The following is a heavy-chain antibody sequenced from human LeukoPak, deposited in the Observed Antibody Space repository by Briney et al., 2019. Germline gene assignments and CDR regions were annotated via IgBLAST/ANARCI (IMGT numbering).Heavy chain of an antibody. V-gene: IGHV3-7*03. CDR1: GFTFSNYW. J-gene: IGHJ6*04. D-gene: IGHD6-13*01. CDR2: IRPDGSDD. Sequence: GGSLRLSCAASGFTFSNYWMSWVRQAPGKGLEWVASIRPDGSDDYYMDSVKGRFTISRDNAENSLYLQMSSLRAEDTAVYYCAKGQAAAIVGMDVWGKGTTVTVSS. CDR3: AKGQAAAIVGMDV.